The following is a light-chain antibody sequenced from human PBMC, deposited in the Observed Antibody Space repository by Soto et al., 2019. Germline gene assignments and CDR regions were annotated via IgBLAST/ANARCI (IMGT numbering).Light chain of an antibody. CDR3: SSYTSSSFPYV. CDR1: SSDVGGYNY. CDR2: DVS. V-gene: IGLV2-14*01. Sequence: QSASVSGSPGQSITISCTGTSSDVGGYNYVSWYQQHPGKAPQLMIYDVSNRPSGVSNRFSGSKSGNTASLTISGLQAEDEADYYCSSYTSSSFPYVFGTGTKLTVL. J-gene: IGLJ1*01.